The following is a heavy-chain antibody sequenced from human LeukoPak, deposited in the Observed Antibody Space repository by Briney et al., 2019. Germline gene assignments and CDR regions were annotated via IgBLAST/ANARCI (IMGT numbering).Heavy chain of an antibody. J-gene: IGHJ4*02. V-gene: IGHV4-59*01. Sequence: SETLSLTCTVSGGSISSYYCNWIRQPPGQRQEWIGYISYIGSTNYHPSLKRRVTMSVDLSKNQFSLKLSSVTAADTAVYYCARASGADRPSDYWGQGTLVTVSS. D-gene: IGHD3-10*01. CDR1: GGSISSYY. CDR3: ARASGADRPSDY. CDR2: ISYIGST.